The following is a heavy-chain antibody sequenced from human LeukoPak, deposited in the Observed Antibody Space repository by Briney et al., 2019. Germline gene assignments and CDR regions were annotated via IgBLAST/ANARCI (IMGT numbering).Heavy chain of an antibody. CDR2: ISYDGSNK. D-gene: IGHD6-19*01. J-gene: IGHJ4*02. Sequence: GGSLRLSCAASGFTFSSYAMHWVRQAPGKGLEWVAVISYDGSNKYYADSVKGRFTLSRDNAKNSLYLQMNSLRAEDAAVYYCARVRYDSGWYDYWGQGAQVIVSS. CDR3: ARVRYDSGWYDY. CDR1: GFTFSSYA. V-gene: IGHV3-30-3*01.